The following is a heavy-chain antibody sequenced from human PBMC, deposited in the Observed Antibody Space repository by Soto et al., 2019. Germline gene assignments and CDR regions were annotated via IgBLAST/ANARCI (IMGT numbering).Heavy chain of an antibody. V-gene: IGHV3-30-3*01. D-gene: IGHD3-3*01. CDR1: GFTFSSSA. Sequence: PGGSLRLSCAASGFTFSSSAMHWVRQAPGQGLEWVAVISYDGSNKYYADSVKGRFTISRDNSKNTLYLQMNSLRAEDTAVYYCARADGGGTYYDFWSGYYQIDYWGQGT. CDR3: ARADGGGTYYDFWSGYYQIDY. CDR2: ISYDGSNK. J-gene: IGHJ4*02.